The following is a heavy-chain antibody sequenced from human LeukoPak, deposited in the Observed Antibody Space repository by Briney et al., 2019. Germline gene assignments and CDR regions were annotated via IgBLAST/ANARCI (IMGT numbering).Heavy chain of an antibody. CDR1: EFTFSSYW. CDR3: ARVFGAGYSDY. Sequence: SGGSLRLSCAASEFTFSSYWMSWVHQAPGKGLEWVASIKQDGSEKYYVDSVKGRVTISRDNAKNSLYLQMNSLRAEDTAVYYCARVFGAGYSDYWGQGTLVTVSS. D-gene: IGHD4/OR15-4a*01. CDR2: IKQDGSEK. J-gene: IGHJ4*02. V-gene: IGHV3-7*01.